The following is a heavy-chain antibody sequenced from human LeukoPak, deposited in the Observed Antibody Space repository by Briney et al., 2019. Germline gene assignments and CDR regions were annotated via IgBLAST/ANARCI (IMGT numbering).Heavy chain of an antibody. V-gene: IGHV4-39*07. CDR1: GGSISSSSYY. CDR3: ARAVDSSGFSSFQY. CDR2: IYYSGST. Sequence: SETLSLTCTVSGGSISSSSYYWGWIRQPPGKGLEWFGSIYYSGSTYYNPSLKSRVTISVDTSKNQFSLKLSSVTAADTALYYCARAVDSSGFSSFQYWGQGTLVTVSS. D-gene: IGHD3-22*01. J-gene: IGHJ1*01.